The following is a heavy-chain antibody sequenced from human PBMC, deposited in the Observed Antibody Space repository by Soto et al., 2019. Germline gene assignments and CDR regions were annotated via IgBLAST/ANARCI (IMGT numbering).Heavy chain of an antibody. CDR2: IYPGDSDT. V-gene: IGHV5-51*01. Sequence: GEALKISCKGAGYSFTSYWIGWVRQMPGKGLEWMGIIYPGDSDTNYSPSFQGHVTISADKSISTAYLQWSSLKASDTAMYYCARSSGPTYYYDSSGYYYFDYWGQGTLVTVSS. CDR3: ARSSGPTYYYDSSGYYYFDY. CDR1: GYSFTSYW. J-gene: IGHJ4*02. D-gene: IGHD3-22*01.